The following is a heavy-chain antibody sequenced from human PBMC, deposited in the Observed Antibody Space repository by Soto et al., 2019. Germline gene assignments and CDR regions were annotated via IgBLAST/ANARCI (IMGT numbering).Heavy chain of an antibody. CDR2: INHSGST. D-gene: IGHD6-19*01. CDR1: GGSFSGYY. Sequence: QVQLQQWGAGLLKPSETLSLTCAVYGGSFSGYYWSWIRQPPGKGLEWIGEINHSGSTNYNPSLTSRVTISVNTSKNQFPLKLSSVTAADTAVYYCASGGGVAGTDYWGQGTLVTVSS. V-gene: IGHV4-34*01. J-gene: IGHJ4*02. CDR3: ASGGGVAGTDY.